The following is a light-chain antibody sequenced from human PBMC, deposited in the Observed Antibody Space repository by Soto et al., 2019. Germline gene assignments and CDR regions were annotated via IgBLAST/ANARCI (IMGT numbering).Light chain of an antibody. CDR1: QSVTSSY. V-gene: IGKV3-20*01. J-gene: IGKJ1*01. CDR2: GAS. Sequence: ILLSQAPGTLSLSPGDRATFSCRASQSVTSSYLAWYQLKPGQAPRLLIYGASTRATGIPDRFSGSGSGTDFTLTISRLDPEDFAVYFCQQYGSSPRTFGQGTKVDIK. CDR3: QQYGSSPRT.